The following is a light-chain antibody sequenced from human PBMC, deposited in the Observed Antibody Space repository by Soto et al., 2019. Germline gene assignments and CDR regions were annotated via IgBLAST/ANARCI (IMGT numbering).Light chain of an antibody. CDR1: QSVSSSY. J-gene: IGKJ4*01. CDR3: QQYGNSPFN. CDR2: GAS. V-gene: IGKV3-20*01. Sequence: EIVLTQSPGTLSLSPGERATLSCRASQSVSSSYLAWYQQKPGQAPRLLIYGASSRATGITDRFSGSGSGTDFTLTISRLEPEDFGVYYCQQYGNSPFNFGGGTKVEIK.